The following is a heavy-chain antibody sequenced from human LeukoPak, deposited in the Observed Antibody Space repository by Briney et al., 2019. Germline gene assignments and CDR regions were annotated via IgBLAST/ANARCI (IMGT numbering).Heavy chain of an antibody. CDR1: GGSISTSNYD. D-gene: IGHD3-22*01. CDR2: IYYSGRT. CDR3: ATLYYYDSSGPPL. Sequence: KPSETLSLICSVSGGSISTSNYDWGGIRQPPGKGLERIANIYYSGRTYYTPSLKSRVTISMDTSKNQFSLKLSSVTAADTAVYYCATLYYYDSSGPPLWGQGTLVTVSS. J-gene: IGHJ4*02. V-gene: IGHV4-39*01.